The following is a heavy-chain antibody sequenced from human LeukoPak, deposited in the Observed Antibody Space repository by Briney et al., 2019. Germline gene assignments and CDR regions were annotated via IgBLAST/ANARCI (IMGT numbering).Heavy chain of an antibody. CDR2: IKQDGSEK. J-gene: IGHJ6*03. CDR1: GFTFSSYW. CDR3: ARVMSASVWRTYGSYYYYYYMDV. D-gene: IGHD3-16*01. V-gene: IGHV3-7*01. Sequence: GGSLRLSCAASGFTFSSYWMTWVRQAPGEGLEWVANIKQDGSEKYSVDSVKGRFTISRDNAKNSLNMQMNSLRAEDTAVYYCARVMSASVWRTYGSYYYYYYMDVWGKGTTVTVSS.